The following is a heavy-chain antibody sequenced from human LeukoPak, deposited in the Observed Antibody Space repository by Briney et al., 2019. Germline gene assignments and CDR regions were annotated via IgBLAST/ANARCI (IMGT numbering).Heavy chain of an antibody. J-gene: IGHJ4*02. V-gene: IGHV3-20*04. CDR3: ARDYCGGDCFPFDY. Sequence: PGGSLRLYCAVSGFTFNDYGVRWVRQAQGKGLEWVSGINWNGGSTVYADSVKGRFTISRDNAKKSVYLEMNSLRDEDTALYYCARDYCGGDCFPFDYWGQGTLVTVSS. D-gene: IGHD2-21*02. CDR1: GFTFNDYG. CDR2: INWNGGST.